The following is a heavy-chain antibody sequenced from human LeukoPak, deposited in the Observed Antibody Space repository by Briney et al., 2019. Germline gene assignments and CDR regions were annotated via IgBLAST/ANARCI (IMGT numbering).Heavy chain of an antibody. CDR1: GGSISSYY. CDR2: IYTSGST. CDR3: ARETRSSTMVRGAHPLDY. J-gene: IGHJ4*02. V-gene: IGHV4-4*07. D-gene: IGHD3-10*01. Sequence: PSETLSLTCTVSGGSISSYYWSWIRQPAGKGLEGIGRIYTSGSTNYNPSLKSRATMPVDTSKNQFSLKLSSVTAADTPVYYCARETRSSTMVRGAHPLDYWGQGTLVTVSS.